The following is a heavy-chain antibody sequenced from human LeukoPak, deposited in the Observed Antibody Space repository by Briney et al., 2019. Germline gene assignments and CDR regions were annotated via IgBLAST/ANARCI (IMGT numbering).Heavy chain of an antibody. Sequence: PGGSLRLSCAASGFTFSSYAMSWVRQAPGKGLEWVSAISGSGGSSYYADSVKGRFTISRDNSKNTLYLQMNSLRAEDTAVYYCAIIPYGGYSNYFDYWGQGTLVTVSS. J-gene: IGHJ4*02. CDR1: GFTFSSYA. CDR3: AIIPYGGYSNYFDY. V-gene: IGHV3-23*01. D-gene: IGHD2-21*01. CDR2: ISGSGGSS.